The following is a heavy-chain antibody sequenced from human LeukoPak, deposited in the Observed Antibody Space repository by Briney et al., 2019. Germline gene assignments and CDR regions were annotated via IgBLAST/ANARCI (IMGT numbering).Heavy chain of an antibody. CDR3: ATKQWLAFDY. J-gene: IGHJ4*02. V-gene: IGHV3-23*01. D-gene: IGHD6-19*01. Sequence: GGSLRLSCAASGFTFRSYAMSWVRQAPGKELEWVSAISGSGGSTYYADSVKGRFTISRDNSKNTLYLQMNSLTAEATAVYYCATKQWLAFDYWGQGTLVTVSS. CDR1: GFTFRSYA. CDR2: ISGSGGST.